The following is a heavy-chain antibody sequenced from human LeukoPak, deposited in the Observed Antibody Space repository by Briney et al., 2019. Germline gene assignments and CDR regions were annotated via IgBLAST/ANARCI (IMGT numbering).Heavy chain of an antibody. CDR3: ARTYYDFWSGYSQYYYGMDV. D-gene: IGHD3-3*01. CDR1: GFTFSSYG. V-gene: IGHV3-30*19. J-gene: IGHJ6*02. Sequence: GGSLRLSCAASGFTFSSYGMHWVRQAPGKGLEWVAVIWYDGSNKYYADSVKGRFTISRDNSKNTLYLQMNSLRAEDTAVYYCARTYYDFWSGYSQYYYGMDVWGQGTTVTVSS. CDR2: IWYDGSNK.